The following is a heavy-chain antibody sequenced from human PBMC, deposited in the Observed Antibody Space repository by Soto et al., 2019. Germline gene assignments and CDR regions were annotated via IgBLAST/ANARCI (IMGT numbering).Heavy chain of an antibody. CDR2: TSYDGSNK. V-gene: IGHV3-30-3*01. CDR3: ASGIGEEQWLTPYYGMDV. D-gene: IGHD6-19*01. J-gene: IGHJ6*02. Sequence: PGGSLRLSCAASGFTFSSYAMHWVRQAPGKGLEWVAVTSYDGSNKYYADSVKGRFTIPRDNSKNTLYLQMNSLRAEDTAVYYCASGIGEEQWLTPYYGMDVWGQGTTVTVSS. CDR1: GFTFSSYA.